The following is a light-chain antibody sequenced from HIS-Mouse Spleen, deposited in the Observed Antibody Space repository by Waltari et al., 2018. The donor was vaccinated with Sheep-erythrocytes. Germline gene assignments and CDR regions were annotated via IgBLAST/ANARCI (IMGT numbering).Light chain of an antibody. Sequence: IKITNPLPPLLHSLEDKVTITCRPSQSIRNDLGWYQQKPGKAPKLLIYAASSLQSGVPSRFSGSGSGTDFTLTISSLQPDDFATYYCQQYNSYPFTFGHGTKLDIK. CDR1: QSIRND. CDR2: AAS. V-gene: IGKV1-6*01. CDR3: QQYNSYPFT. J-gene: IGKJ2*01.